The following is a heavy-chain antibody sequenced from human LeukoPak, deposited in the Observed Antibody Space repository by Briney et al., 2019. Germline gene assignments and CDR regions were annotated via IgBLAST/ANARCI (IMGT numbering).Heavy chain of an antibody. Sequence: ASVKVSCKASGYTFTSYDINWVRQATGQGLEWMGWMNPNSGNTGYAQKFQGRVTITADESTSTAYMELSSLRSEDTAVYYCARSAGINNWFDPWGQGTLVTVSS. CDR1: GYTFTSYD. CDR3: ARSAGINNWFDP. V-gene: IGHV1-8*01. D-gene: IGHD6-19*01. J-gene: IGHJ5*02. CDR2: MNPNSGNT.